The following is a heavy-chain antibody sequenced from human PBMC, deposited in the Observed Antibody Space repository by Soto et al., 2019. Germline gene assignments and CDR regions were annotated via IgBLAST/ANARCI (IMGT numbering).Heavy chain of an antibody. CDR2: ISSSSSYI. CDR3: AWHVSGRYYNGVAY. J-gene: IGHJ4*02. Sequence: EVQLVESGGGLVKPGGSLRLSCAASGFTFSSYSMKWVRQAPGKGLEWVSSISSSSSYIYYADSVKSRFTISRNNAKSSLYLQMNTRRAMDTAGYYWAWHVSGRYYNGVAYWGQGALVTFSS. CDR1: GFTFSSYS. V-gene: IGHV3-21*01. D-gene: IGHD3-10*01.